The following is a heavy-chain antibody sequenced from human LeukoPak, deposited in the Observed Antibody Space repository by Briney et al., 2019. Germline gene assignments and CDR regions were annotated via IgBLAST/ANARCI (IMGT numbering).Heavy chain of an antibody. J-gene: IGHJ4*02. CDR1: GFTFSSYA. CDR2: ISGSGGST. CDR3: XKSXRGASSWYMFDY. Sequence: GGSLRLSCAASGFTFSSYAMSWVRQAPGKGLEWVSAISGSGGSTYYADSVKGRFTISRDNSKNTLYLQMNSLRAEDTAVYYCXKSXRGASSWYMFDYWGQGTLVTVSS. V-gene: IGHV3-23*01. D-gene: IGHD6-13*01.